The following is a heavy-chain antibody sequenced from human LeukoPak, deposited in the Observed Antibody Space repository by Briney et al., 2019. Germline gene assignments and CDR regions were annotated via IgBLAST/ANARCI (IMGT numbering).Heavy chain of an antibody. CDR1: GFTVSSYW. D-gene: IGHD6-19*01. J-gene: IGHJ4*02. Sequence: GSLRLSCAASGFTVSSYWMSWVRQAPGKGLEWVANIKQDGSQKYYVDSVKGRFTISRDNAKNSLYLQMNSLRAEDTAVYYCARETPDSSGWDWGQGTLVTVSS. V-gene: IGHV3-7*01. CDR3: ARETPDSSGWD. CDR2: IKQDGSQK.